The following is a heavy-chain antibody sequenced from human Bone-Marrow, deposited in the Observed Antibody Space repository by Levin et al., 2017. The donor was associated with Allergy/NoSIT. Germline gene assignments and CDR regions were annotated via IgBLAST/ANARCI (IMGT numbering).Heavy chain of an antibody. CDR1: GFIFSRYA. V-gene: IGHV3-30*18. CDR3: AKAPELATIGGAFDI. J-gene: IGHJ3*02. CDR2: ISDDGTNV. D-gene: IGHD5-24*01. Sequence: GESLKISCAASGFIFSRYAMHWVRQTPARGLEWVAVISDDGTNVYYGDSVRGRFTMSRDNARDRLFLQMNSLRPADTAVYYCAKAPELATIGGAFDIRGQGTVVSVSS.